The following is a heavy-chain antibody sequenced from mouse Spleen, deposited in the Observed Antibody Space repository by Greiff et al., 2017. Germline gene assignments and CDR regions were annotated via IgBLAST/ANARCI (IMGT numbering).Heavy chain of an antibody. D-gene: IGHD1-1*01. CDR1: GFNIKDDY. CDR3: TTTVVANYFDY. Sequence: EVQLQESGAELVRPGASVKLSCTASGFNIKDDYMHWVKQRPEQGLEWIGWLDPENGDTEYASKFQGKATITADTSSNTAYLQLSSLTSEDTAVYYCTTTVVANYFDYWGQGTTLTVSS. CDR2: LDPENGDT. J-gene: IGHJ2*01. V-gene: IGHV14-4*01.